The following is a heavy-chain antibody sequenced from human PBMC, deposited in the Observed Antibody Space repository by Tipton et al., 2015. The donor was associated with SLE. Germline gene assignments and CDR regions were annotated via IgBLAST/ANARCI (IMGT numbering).Heavy chain of an antibody. CDR3: ACGVLLWFGELWY. CDR2: MNPNSDNT. J-gene: IGHJ4*02. Sequence: QVQLVQSGAEVKKPGASVKVSCKASGYTFTSYDINWVRQATGQGLEWMGWMNPNSDNTGYAQKFQGRVTMTRDTSKSTAYMELSSLRSEDTAVYYCACGVLLWFGELWYWGQGTLVTVSS. D-gene: IGHD3-10*01. CDR1: GYTFTSYD. V-gene: IGHV1-8*01.